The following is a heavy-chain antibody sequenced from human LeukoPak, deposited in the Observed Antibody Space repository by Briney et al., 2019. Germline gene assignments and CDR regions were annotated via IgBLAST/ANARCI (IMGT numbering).Heavy chain of an antibody. CDR3: ARGHYYGSVFDP. V-gene: IGHV4-4*07. CDR1: GGSISSYY. CDR2: IYYSGNT. J-gene: IGHJ5*02. Sequence: SETLSLTCTVSGGSISSYYWSWIRQPAGKGLEWIGSIYYSGNTYYNPSLKSRVTISVDTSKNQFSLKLSSVAAAGTAVYYCARGHYYGSVFDPWGQGTLVTVSS. D-gene: IGHD3-10*01.